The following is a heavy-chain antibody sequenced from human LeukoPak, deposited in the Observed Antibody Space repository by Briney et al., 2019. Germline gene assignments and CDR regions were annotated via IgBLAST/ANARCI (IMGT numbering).Heavy chain of an antibody. Sequence: SETLSLTCTVPGGSISSSSYYWGWIRQPPGKGLEWIGSIYYSGSTYYNPSLKSRVTISVDTSKNQFSLKLSSVTAADTAVYYCASSWFGELLSFYWGQGTLVTVSS. D-gene: IGHD3-10*01. J-gene: IGHJ4*02. CDR3: ASSWFGELLSFY. CDR1: GGSISSSSYY. V-gene: IGHV4-39*01. CDR2: IYYSGST.